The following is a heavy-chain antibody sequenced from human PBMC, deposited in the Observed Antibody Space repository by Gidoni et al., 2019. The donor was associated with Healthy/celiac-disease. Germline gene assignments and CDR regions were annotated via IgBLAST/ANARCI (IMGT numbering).Heavy chain of an antibody. J-gene: IGHJ3*02. Sequence: EVQLLESGGGLVQPGGSLRLSCAASGFTFSSYAMSLVRQAPGKGLEWVSASSGSCGSTYYADSVKGRFTISRDNSKNTLYLQMNSLRAEDTAVYDCAKDSHGTSPPNDAFDIWGQGKMVTVSS. D-gene: IGHD2-2*01. V-gene: IGHV3-23*01. CDR1: GFTFSSYA. CDR3: AKDSHGTSPPNDAFDI. CDR2: SSGSCGST.